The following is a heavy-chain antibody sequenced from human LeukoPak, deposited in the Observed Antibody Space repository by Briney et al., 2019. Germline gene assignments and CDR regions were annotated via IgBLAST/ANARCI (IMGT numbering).Heavy chain of an antibody. CDR1: GGTFSSYA. V-gene: IGHV1-69*13. Sequence: RDSVKVSCKASGGTFSSYAISWVRQAPGQGLEWMGGIIPIFGTANYAQKFQGRVTITADESTSTAYMELSSLRSEDTAVYYCARDRDEGLGGFLEYYWGQGTLVTVSS. CDR3: ARDRDEGLGGFLEYY. D-gene: IGHD3-3*01. J-gene: IGHJ4*02. CDR2: IIPIFGTA.